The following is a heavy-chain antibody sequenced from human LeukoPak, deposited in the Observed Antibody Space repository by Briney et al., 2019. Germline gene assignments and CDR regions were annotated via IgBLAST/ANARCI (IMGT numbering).Heavy chain of an antibody. CDR2: ISSSGSTL. CDR1: GFTFSNAW. D-gene: IGHD5-18*01. CDR3: ARDSKTWKQLWLEPPDY. V-gene: IGHV3-11*04. J-gene: IGHJ4*02. Sequence: GGSLRLSCAASGFTFSNAWMSWVRQAPGKGLEWVSYISSSGSTLYHADSVRGRFIISRDNAKDALYLQMSSLRAEDTAVYYCARDSKTWKQLWLEPPDYWGQGTLVTVSS.